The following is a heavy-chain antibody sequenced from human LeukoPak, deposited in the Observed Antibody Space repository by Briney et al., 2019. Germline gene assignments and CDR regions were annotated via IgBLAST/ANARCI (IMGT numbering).Heavy chain of an antibody. V-gene: IGHV3-23*01. D-gene: IGHD4-17*01. J-gene: IGHJ4*02. CDR3: AKDGLIDDGGYRGGYFDY. Sequence: GGSLRLSCAASGFTFSSYAMSWVRQAPGKGLEWVSAIGGSGGSAYYADSVKGRFTISRDNSKNTLFLHMSSLRAEDTAVYYCAKDGLIDDGGYRGGYFDYWGQGTLVTVSS. CDR1: GFTFSSYA. CDR2: IGGSGGSA.